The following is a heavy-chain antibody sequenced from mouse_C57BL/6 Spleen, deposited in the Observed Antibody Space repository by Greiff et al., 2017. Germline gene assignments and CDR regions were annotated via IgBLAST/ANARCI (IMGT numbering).Heavy chain of an antibody. CDR1: GYTFTSYW. V-gene: IGHV1-69*01. CDR2: IDPSDSYT. Sequence: QVQLQQPGAELVMPGASVKLSCKASGYTFTSYWMHWVKQRPGQGLEWIGEIDPSDSYTNYNQKFKGKSTLTVDKSSSTAYMQLSSLTSEDSAVYYCARSYYDYDGRVAYWGQGTLVTVSA. D-gene: IGHD2-4*01. CDR3: ARSYYDYDGRVAY. J-gene: IGHJ3*01.